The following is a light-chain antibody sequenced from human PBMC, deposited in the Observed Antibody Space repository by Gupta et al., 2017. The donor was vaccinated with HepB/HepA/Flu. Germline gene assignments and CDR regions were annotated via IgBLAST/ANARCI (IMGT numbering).Light chain of an antibody. CDR2: GAS. J-gene: IGKJ5*01. CDR3: QQEGSSPIT. Sequence: EIVLTQSPGTLSLSPGERATLSCRASQSVRSSYLAWYQQKPGQAPRLLIYGASSRATGIPDRFSGSGSGTEFTLTISRLEPEDFAVYYCQQEGSSPITFGQGTLLEIK. CDR1: QSVRSSY. V-gene: IGKV3-20*01.